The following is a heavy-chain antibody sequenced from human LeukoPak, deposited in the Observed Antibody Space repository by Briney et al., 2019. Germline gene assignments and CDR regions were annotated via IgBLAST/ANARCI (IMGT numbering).Heavy chain of an antibody. Sequence: SSETLSLTCTVSGGSTSSDYWSWIRQSPGKGLEWVGYVYNSGDTGKNPSLKSRVTILLDTSKNQCSLKLTSVSAADTAVYYCARLKLGAYFDLWGRGTLVTVSS. CDR3: ARLKLGAYFDL. V-gene: IGHV4-59*08. J-gene: IGHJ2*01. CDR2: VYNSGDT. CDR1: GGSTSSDY. D-gene: IGHD3-16*01.